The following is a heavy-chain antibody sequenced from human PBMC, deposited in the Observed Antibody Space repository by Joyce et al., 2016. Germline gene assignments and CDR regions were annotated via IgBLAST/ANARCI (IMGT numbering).Heavy chain of an antibody. CDR1: GSTFSSSS. CDR3: ARGGISYYYAMDV. D-gene: IGHD3-16*01. CDR2: ISGTSYYI. J-gene: IGHJ6*02. V-gene: IGHV3-21*01. Sequence: QLVESGGGVVKPGGSLRLSCEASGSTFSSSSMSWFRQAPGKGLGWFAAISGTSYYIFHAETVRGRFTVSRDNAKKTLYLQMNSLRAEDSAVFYCARGGISYYYAMDVWGQGTTVTVSS.